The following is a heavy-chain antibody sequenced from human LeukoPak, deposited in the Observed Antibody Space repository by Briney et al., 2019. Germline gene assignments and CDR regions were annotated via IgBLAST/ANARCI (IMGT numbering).Heavy chain of an antibody. D-gene: IGHD4-11*01. Sequence: GGSLRLSCAASGFTFSDYYMSWIRQAPGKGLEWVSYISSSGSTIYYADSVKGRFTISRDNAKNSLYLQMNSLRAEDTTVYYCARSDMTTQDFDPWGQGTLVTVSS. CDR2: ISSSGSTI. J-gene: IGHJ5*02. CDR3: ARSDMTTQDFDP. V-gene: IGHV3-11*04. CDR1: GFTFSDYY.